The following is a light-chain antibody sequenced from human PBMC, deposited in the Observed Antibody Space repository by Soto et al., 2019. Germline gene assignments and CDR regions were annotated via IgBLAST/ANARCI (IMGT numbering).Light chain of an antibody. Sequence: QAVATQPPSVSGAPGQRVTISCTGSRSNIGAGYDVHWYQQLPGTAPKLLIYGTNNRPSGVPDRFSGSKSGMSASLAITGLQAADEANYYCQSYDNSLSGSRVFGGGTKVTVL. J-gene: IGLJ3*02. CDR1: RSNIGAGYD. CDR2: GTN. CDR3: QSYDNSLSGSRV. V-gene: IGLV1-40*01.